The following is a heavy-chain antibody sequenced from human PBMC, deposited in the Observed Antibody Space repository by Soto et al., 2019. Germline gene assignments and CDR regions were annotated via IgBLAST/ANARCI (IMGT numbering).Heavy chain of an antibody. Sequence: QVHLVQSAAEVKKPGASVKVSCKASGYTFIRYGITWVRQAPGHGLEWMGWISPYNDYTIYAPKRXXRVTMTTDTSARTPSXXLRSLKSDDTAVYYCARGGYYDNSWGKLSHYGLDVWGQGTSVTVSS. J-gene: IGHJ6*02. CDR1: GYTFIRYG. V-gene: IGHV1-18*01. D-gene: IGHD3-16*01. CDR3: ARGGYYDNSWGKLSHYGLDV. CDR2: ISPYNDYT.